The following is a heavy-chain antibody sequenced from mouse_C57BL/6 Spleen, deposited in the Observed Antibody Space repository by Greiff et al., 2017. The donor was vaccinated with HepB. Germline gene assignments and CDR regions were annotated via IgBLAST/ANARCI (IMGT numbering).Heavy chain of an antibody. D-gene: IGHD3-2*02. Sequence: VQLQQSGAELVMPGASVKLSCKASGYTFTSYWMHWVKQRPGQGLEWIGEIDPSDSYTNYNQKFKGKSTLTVDKSSSTAYMQLSSLTSEDSAVYYCARSAQDYAMDYWGQGTSVTVSS. V-gene: IGHV1-69*01. CDR1: GYTFTSYW. CDR3: ARSAQDYAMDY. CDR2: IDPSDSYT. J-gene: IGHJ4*01.